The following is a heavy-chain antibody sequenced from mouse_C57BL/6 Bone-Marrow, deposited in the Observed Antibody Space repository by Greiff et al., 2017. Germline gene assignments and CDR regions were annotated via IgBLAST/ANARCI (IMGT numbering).Heavy chain of an antibody. J-gene: IGHJ4*01. CDR3: ARNAMDY. CDR2: ISSGSNTI. CDR1: GFTFSDYG. Sequence: EVKLEESGGGLVKPGGSLKLSCAASGFTFSDYGMHWVRQAPEKGLEWVAYISSGSNTIYYADTVKGRFTISRDNAKNTLFLQMTSLRSEDTAMYYCARNAMDYWGQGTSVTVSS. V-gene: IGHV5-17*01.